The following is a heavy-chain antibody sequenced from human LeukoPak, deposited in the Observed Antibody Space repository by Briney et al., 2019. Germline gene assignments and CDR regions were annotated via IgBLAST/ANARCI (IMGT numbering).Heavy chain of an antibody. CDR2: IYTSGST. J-gene: IGHJ4*02. D-gene: IGHD4-23*01. V-gene: IGHV4-61*09. Sequence: PSETLSLTCTVSGGSISSGSYYWSWIRQPAGKGLEWIGHIYTSGSTNYNPSLKSRVTISVDTSKNQFSLKLSSVTAADTAVYYCASLTPSAKDDYWGQGTLVTVSS. CDR3: ASLTPSAKDDY. CDR1: GGSISSGSYY.